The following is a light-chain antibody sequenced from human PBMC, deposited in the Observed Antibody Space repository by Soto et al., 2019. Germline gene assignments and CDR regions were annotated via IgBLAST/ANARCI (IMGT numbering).Light chain of an antibody. J-gene: IGKJ3*01. CDR1: QSVSSY. Sequence: EIVLTQSPATLSLSPGERATLSCRASQSVSSYLAWYQQKPGQAPRLLIYDASNWATGVPARFSGSGSGTDFTLTISSLEPEDFAVYYCQQSSNWPSAFGPGTKLDIK. CDR3: QQSSNWPSA. V-gene: IGKV3-11*01. CDR2: DAS.